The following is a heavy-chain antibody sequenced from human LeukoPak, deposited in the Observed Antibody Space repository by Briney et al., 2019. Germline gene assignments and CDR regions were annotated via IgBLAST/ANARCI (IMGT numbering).Heavy chain of an antibody. J-gene: IGHJ6*03. Sequence: PSETLSLTCTVSGGSISSSSYYWGWIRQPPGKGLEWIGSIYYSGSTYYNPSLKSRVTISVDTSKNQFSLKLSSVTAAGTAVYYCARSRAVGYSYGQGYYYYMDVWGKGTTVTVSS. CDR1: GGSISSSSYY. D-gene: IGHD5-18*01. V-gene: IGHV4-39*07. CDR2: IYYSGST. CDR3: ARSRAVGYSYGQGYYYYMDV.